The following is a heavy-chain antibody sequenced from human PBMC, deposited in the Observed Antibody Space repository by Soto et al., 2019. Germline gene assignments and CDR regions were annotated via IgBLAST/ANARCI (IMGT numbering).Heavy chain of an antibody. CDR2: INVGNGNT. J-gene: IGHJ6*02. V-gene: IGHV1-3*01. CDR1: VYIFTNYW. D-gene: IGHD1-26*01. Sequence: ASVRVSCKASVYIFTNYWIHWVRQAPGQRLEWMGWINVGNGNTKYSERFQGRVTNTRDTSAITAFMELSSLTSEDTGVYYCARHQGVGDVWGQGTTVTVSS. CDR3: ARHQGVGDV.